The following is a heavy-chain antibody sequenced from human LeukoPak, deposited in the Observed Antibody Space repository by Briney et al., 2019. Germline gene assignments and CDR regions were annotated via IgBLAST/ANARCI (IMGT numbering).Heavy chain of an antibody. V-gene: IGHV4-39*01. J-gene: IGHJ4*02. CDR2: IYYSGST. CDR1: GGSISSNSYY. CDR3: ARTRYYYNSRSYGAPYYFDY. D-gene: IGHD3-10*01. Sequence: SETLSLTCAVSGGSISSNSYYWGWIRQPPWKGLEWIGSIYYSGSTYYNPSLKSRVTISVGTSKNQFSLKLSSVTAADTAVYYCARTRYYYNSRSYGAPYYFDYWGQGTLVTVSS.